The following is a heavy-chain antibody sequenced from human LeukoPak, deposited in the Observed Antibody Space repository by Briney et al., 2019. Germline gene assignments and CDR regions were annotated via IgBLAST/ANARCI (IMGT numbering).Heavy chain of an antibody. CDR3: TSNHDRSGYTPDY. J-gene: IGHJ4*02. Sequence: SWIRQPPGKGLEWVGFIRTKAHGGTTEYAASVKGRFTISRDDSKSIAYLQMNSLKNEDTALYYCTSNHDRSGYTPDYWGQGTLVTVSS. CDR2: IRTKAHGGTT. D-gene: IGHD3-22*01. V-gene: IGHV3-49*02.